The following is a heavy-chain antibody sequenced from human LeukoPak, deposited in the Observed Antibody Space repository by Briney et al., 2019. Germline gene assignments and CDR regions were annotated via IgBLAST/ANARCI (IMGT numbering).Heavy chain of an antibody. CDR1: GFTFSHYT. CDR3: AREGFDGDYFDY. J-gene: IGHJ4*02. CDR2: ISRSSSYI. Sequence: PGGSLRLSCAASGFTFSHYTMNWVRQTPGKGLEWVSSISRSSSYIYYADSMEGRFTVSRDNANNSLFLQMSSLRAADTAVYYCAREGFDGDYFDYWGQGTLVTVSS. V-gene: IGHV3-21*01.